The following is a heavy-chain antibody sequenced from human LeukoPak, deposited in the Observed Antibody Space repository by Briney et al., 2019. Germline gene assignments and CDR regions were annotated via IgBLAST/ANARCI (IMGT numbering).Heavy chain of an antibody. CDR3: ASHNYYDSSNFDY. D-gene: IGHD3-22*01. CDR2: IYHSGST. Sequence: SETLSLTCTVSGYSISSGYYWGWIRQPPGKELEWIGSIYHSGSTYYNPSLKRRVTISVDTSKNQFSLKLSPVTAADTAVYYCASHNYYDSSNFDYWGQGTLVTVSS. J-gene: IGHJ4*02. CDR1: GYSISSGYY. V-gene: IGHV4-38-2*02.